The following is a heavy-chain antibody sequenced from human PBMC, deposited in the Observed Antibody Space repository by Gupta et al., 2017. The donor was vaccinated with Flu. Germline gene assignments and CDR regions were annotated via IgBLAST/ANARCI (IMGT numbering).Heavy chain of an antibody. D-gene: IGHD2-15*01. CDR2: VSRSDVTA. CDR1: STYG. Sequence: STYGMNWVGKGPGKGLEWVADVSRSDVTAHFAGSVRGRFKISTDDSQDTLYLEMNNLKVEDTAIYDGARGDIVVVVAGFDYWGPGTLVTIS. V-gene: IGHV3-23*01. CDR3: ARGDIVVVVAGFDY. J-gene: IGHJ4*01.